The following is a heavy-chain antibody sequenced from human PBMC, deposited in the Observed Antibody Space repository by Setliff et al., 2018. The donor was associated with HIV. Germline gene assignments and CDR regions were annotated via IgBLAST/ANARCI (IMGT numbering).Heavy chain of an antibody. V-gene: IGHV3-30*04. CDR1: GFSFSSYT. CDR2: ILYDGSNK. CDR3: ARDTGQLVYYFDS. Sequence: PGGSLRLFCEASGFSFSSYTMNWVRQAPGKGLEWVAVILYDGSNKYYADSVKGRFTISRDNLKKRVYLQMSSLRAEDTAVYFCARDTGQLVYYFDSWGQGTLVTVSS. D-gene: IGHD6-6*01. J-gene: IGHJ4*02.